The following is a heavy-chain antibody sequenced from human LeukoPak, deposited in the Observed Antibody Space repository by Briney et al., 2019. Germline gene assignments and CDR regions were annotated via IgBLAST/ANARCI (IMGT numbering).Heavy chain of an antibody. CDR3: ARLILTSDDAY. CDR1: GFTFSSSS. CDR2: ISSNGGTI. Sequence: GGSLRLSCVASGFTFSSSSLHWVRQAPGKGLEWLSYISSNGGTIYYADSVKGRFTISRDNVNNSLHLEMNSLRSEDTAVYYCARLILTSDDAYWGQGTLVAVSS. V-gene: IGHV3-48*01. J-gene: IGHJ4*02. D-gene: IGHD3-16*02.